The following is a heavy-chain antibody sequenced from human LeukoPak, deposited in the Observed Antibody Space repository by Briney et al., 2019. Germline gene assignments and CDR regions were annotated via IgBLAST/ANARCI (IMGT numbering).Heavy chain of an antibody. J-gene: IGHJ4*02. CDR2: MNPNSGNT. Sequence: ASVKVSCKASGYTFTSYDINWVRQATGQGLEWMGWMNPNSGNTGYAQKFQGRVTITRNTSISTAYMELSSLRSEDTAVYYCARDCSSTSCQPGDYWGQGTLVTVSS. CDR3: ARDCSSTSCQPGDY. CDR1: GYTFTSYD. V-gene: IGHV1-8*03. D-gene: IGHD2-2*01.